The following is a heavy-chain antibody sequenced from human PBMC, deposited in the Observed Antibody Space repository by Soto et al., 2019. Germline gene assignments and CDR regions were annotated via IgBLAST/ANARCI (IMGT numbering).Heavy chain of an antibody. J-gene: IGHJ4*02. CDR2: INSDGSST. CDR3: VRETYLWVDDY. CDR1: GFTFSSYW. D-gene: IGHD3-10*01. Sequence: RLSCAASGFTFSSYWMHWVRQAPGRGLVWVSRINSDGSSTTYADSVKGRFTISRDNAKNTLYLQMNSLRAEDTAVYYCVRETYLWVDDYWGQGTLVTVSS. V-gene: IGHV3-74*01.